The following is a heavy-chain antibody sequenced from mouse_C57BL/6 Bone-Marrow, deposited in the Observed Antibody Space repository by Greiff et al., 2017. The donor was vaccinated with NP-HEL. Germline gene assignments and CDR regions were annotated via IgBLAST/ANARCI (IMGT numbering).Heavy chain of an antibody. J-gene: IGHJ3*01. CDR2: INPNNGGT. Sequence: EVQLQQSGPELVKPGASVKISCKASGYTFTDYYMNWVKQSHGKSLEWIGDINPNNGGTSYNQKFKGKATLTVDKSSSTAYMELRSLTSEDSSVYYCAKGDYDVLFAYGGQGTLVTVSA. D-gene: IGHD2-4*01. V-gene: IGHV1-26*01. CDR1: GYTFTDYY. CDR3: AKGDYDVLFAY.